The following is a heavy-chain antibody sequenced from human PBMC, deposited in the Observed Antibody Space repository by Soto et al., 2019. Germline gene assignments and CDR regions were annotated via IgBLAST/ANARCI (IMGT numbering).Heavy chain of an antibody. Sequence: EVHLVESGGGLVQPGGSLRLSCAASGFTVGNNYMSWVRQAPGKGLEWVSIIHRGGSTSYAVSVKGRFTISRDSSKNILYLQINGLTADDTAVYYCERSANTYGSPFDYWGQGALVTVSS. CDR2: IHRGGST. D-gene: IGHD3-10*01. CDR1: GFTVGNNY. V-gene: IGHV3-66*01. J-gene: IGHJ4*02. CDR3: ERSANTYGSPFDY.